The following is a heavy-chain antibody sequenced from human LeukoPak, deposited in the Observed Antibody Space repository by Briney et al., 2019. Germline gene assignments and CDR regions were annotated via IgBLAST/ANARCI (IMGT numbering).Heavy chain of an antibody. Sequence: GGSLRLSCEASEFTFSDFGMNWVRQAPGKGLEWISRISSSGGHINYADSVKGRFTISRDNTKNSMYLQMNSLRVDDTAVYYCARGRDCSSTSCWGLFDYWGQGTLVTVSS. V-gene: IGHV3-21*01. CDR2: ISSSGGHI. J-gene: IGHJ4*02. CDR1: EFTFSDFG. D-gene: IGHD2-2*01. CDR3: ARGRDCSSTSCWGLFDY.